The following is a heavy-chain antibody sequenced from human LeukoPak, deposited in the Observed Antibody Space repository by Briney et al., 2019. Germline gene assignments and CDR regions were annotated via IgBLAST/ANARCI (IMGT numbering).Heavy chain of an antibody. CDR2: IYTSGST. Sequence: PETLSLTCTVSGGSISSYYWSWIRQPAGKGLEWIGRIYTSGSTNYNPSLKSRVTMSVDTSKNQFSLKLSSVTAADTAVYYCARDTYYYDSSGYFSVNYFDYWGQGTLVTVSS. D-gene: IGHD3-22*01. CDR1: GGSISSYY. J-gene: IGHJ4*02. V-gene: IGHV4-4*07. CDR3: ARDTYYYDSSGYFSVNYFDY.